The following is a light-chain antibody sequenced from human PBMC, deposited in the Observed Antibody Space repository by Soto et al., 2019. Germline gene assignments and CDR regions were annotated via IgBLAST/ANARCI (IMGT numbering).Light chain of an antibody. CDR2: DGY. Sequence: DIQMTQSPSSLTASIGDRVTISCHASEDISQYVNWYQQQPGKAPKLLIYDGYELQTGVPSRFSGSVSKTHFYLTVSCLRPDDFASYYCQEYDNIRVSFGPGTRVDLK. V-gene: IGKV1-33*01. J-gene: IGKJ3*01. CDR1: EDISQY. CDR3: QEYDNIRVS.